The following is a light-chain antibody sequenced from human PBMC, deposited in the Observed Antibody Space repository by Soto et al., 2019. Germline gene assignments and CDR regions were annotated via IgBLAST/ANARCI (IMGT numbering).Light chain of an antibody. V-gene: IGKV3-20*01. CDR3: QQHGSSPIT. Sequence: EIVMTQSPGTLSVSPGERATLSCRASQSVSSNLAWYQQKPGQAPRLLISDASTRATGIPARFSGSGSGTDFTLTISRLEPEDFAVYYCQQHGSSPITFGQGTRLEIK. CDR1: QSVSSN. CDR2: DAS. J-gene: IGKJ5*01.